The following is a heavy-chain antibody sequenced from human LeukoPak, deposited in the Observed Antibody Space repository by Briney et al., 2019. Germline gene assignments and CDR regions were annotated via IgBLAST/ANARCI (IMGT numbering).Heavy chain of an antibody. Sequence: PGGSLRLSCAASGFTFSNYAMSWVDQAPGKGLEWVSVITGSGDTTYYADSVKGRFTVSRDNSKNTLYIHMNSLRVEDTAVYYCAKTYGGGHLAYFDHWGQGTLVTVAS. CDR2: ITGSGDTT. D-gene: IGHD1-26*01. CDR3: AKTYGGGHLAYFDH. J-gene: IGHJ4*02. V-gene: IGHV3-23*01. CDR1: GFTFSNYA.